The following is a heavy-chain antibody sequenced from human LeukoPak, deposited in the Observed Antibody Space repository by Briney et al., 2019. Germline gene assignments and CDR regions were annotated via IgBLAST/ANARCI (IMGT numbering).Heavy chain of an antibody. J-gene: IGHJ4*02. CDR2: INAGNGNT. D-gene: IGHD2-8*01. Sequence: GASVKVSCKASGYTFTSYAMHWVRQAPGQRLEWMGWINAGNGNTKYSQKFQGRGTITRDTSASTAYMELSSLRSEDTAVYYCARAGMQRGSSYFDYWGQGTLVTVSS. CDR1: GYTFTSYA. V-gene: IGHV1-3*01. CDR3: ARAGMQRGSSYFDY.